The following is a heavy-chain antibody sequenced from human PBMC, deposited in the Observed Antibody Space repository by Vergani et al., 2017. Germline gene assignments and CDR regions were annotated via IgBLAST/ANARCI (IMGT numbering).Heavy chain of an antibody. J-gene: IGHJ4*02. V-gene: IGHV3-30*02. CDR2: IGYDGRIK. D-gene: IGHD4-17*01. CDR3: AKDGRENSDYGYFDY. Sequence: VQLVESGGGLVQPGGSLRLSCAASGFSLSRCWMSWVRQAPEKGLEWVAFIGYDGRIKYNVDSVKGRFTISRDTSKKTLSLQMRSLRADDTAVYYCAKDGRENSDYGYFDYWGQGTLVTVSS. CDR1: GFSLSRCW.